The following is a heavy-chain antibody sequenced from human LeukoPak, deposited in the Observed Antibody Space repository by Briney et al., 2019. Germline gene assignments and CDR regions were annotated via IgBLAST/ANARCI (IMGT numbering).Heavy chain of an antibody. D-gene: IGHD6-19*01. V-gene: IGHV5-51*01. CDR1: GSRFTSYW. CDR3: AVGGSSDWYYFDY. CDR2: IYPGDSDT. Sequence: GESLKISCKGSGSRFTSYWIAWVRQLPGKGLEWMGIIYPGDSDTRYGPSFQGPVTISADKSISTAYLQWGSLKASDTAMYYCAVGGSSDWYYFDYWGQGTLVSVSS. J-gene: IGHJ4*02.